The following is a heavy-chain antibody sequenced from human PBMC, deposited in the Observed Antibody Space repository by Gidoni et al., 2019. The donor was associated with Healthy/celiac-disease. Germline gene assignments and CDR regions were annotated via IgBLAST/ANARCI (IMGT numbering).Heavy chain of an antibody. V-gene: IGHV3-23*01. CDR1: GFTFSRYA. CDR2: ISGSGGST. J-gene: IGHJ6*02. CDR3: AKEPDVVTGTGTYGMDV. D-gene: IGHD2-21*02. Sequence: EVQLLESGGGLVQPGGSLRLTCAAPGFTFSRYAMSWVRQAPGKGLEWVSAISGSGGSTYYADSVKGRFTISRDNAKNTLYLQMNSLRAEDTAVYYCAKEPDVVTGTGTYGMDVWGQGTTVTVSS.